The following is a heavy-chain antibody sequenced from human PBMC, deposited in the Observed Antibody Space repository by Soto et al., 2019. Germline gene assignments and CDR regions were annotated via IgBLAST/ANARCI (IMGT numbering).Heavy chain of an antibody. V-gene: IGHV4-39*01. CDR1: GVSVTGDADF. CDR3: AKHKSPPSSFLHDLDV. D-gene: IGHD6-6*01. CDR2: IFNSGQT. Sequence: SETLSLTCSVSGVSVTGDADFWGWIRQFPGQGLEWIGTIFNSGQTFYNEFLESRVTMSVDPSHNQFSLRLTSVTAADTAVYFCAKHKSPPSSFLHDLDVWGQGTKVTVCS. J-gene: IGHJ6*02.